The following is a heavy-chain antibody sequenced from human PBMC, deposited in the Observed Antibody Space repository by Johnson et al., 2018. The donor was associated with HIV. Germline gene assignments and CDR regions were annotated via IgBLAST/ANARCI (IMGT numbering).Heavy chain of an antibody. J-gene: IGHJ3*02. V-gene: IGHV3-15*01. Sequence: VQLVESGGGVVQPGRSLRLSCAASGFTFSSYGIHWVRQAPGKGLEWVGRIKSKTDGGTIDYAAPVKGRFTISRDDSKNTLYLQMNSLKTEDTALYYCNTDRVDGGGSYYNAFDIWGQGTMVTVSS. D-gene: IGHD1-26*01. CDR3: NTDRVDGGGSYYNAFDI. CDR1: GFTFSSYG. CDR2: IKSKTDGGTI.